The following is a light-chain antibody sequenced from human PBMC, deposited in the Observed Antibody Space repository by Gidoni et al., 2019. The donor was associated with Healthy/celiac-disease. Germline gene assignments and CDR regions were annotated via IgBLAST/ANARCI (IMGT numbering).Light chain of an antibody. CDR1: QSLLHTNGYNY. CDR2: LGS. Sequence: DIVLPQSPLSLPVTPGEPASISCRSSQSLLHTNGYNYLDWYLQKPGQSPQLLIYLGSSRASGVPDRFSGSGSGTDFTLQISRVEAEDVGFYYCMEALQTPHFGGGTRVEIK. V-gene: IGKV2-28*01. CDR3: MEALQTPH. J-gene: IGKJ4*01.